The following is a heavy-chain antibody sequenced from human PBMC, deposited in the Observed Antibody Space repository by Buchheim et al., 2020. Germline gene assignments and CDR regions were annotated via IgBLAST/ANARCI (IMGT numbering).Heavy chain of an antibody. CDR3: ATLGEERWLQPHPDYAGDY. J-gene: IGHJ4*02. CDR2: IYYSGST. V-gene: IGHV4-39*07. CDR1: GGSISSSSYY. Sequence: QLQLQESGPGLVKPSETLSLTCTVSGGSISSSSYYWGWIRQPPGKGLEWIGSIYYSGSTYYNPSLTSRVTISVDTSKNQFSLKLSSVTAADTAVYYCATLGEERWLQPHPDYAGDYWGQGTL. D-gene: IGHD5-24*01.